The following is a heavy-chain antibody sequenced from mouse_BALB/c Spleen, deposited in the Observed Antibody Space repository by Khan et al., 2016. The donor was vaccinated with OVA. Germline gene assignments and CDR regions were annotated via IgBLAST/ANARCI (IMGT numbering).Heavy chain of an antibody. J-gene: IGHJ4*01. CDR1: GDTFSDYA. CDR3: ARGDFLLRLRGMDY. V-gene: IGHV1S137*01. D-gene: IGHD1-1*01. CDR2: ISTYNGNT. Sequence: QVRLQQSGPEVVRPGVSVKISCKGSGDTFSDYAMHWVKQSHAKSLEWIGVISTYNGNTSYNQKFKGKATMTVEKSSSTAFLELDRYTSGESAIYYCARGDFLLRLRGMDYWGQGTSVTVSS.